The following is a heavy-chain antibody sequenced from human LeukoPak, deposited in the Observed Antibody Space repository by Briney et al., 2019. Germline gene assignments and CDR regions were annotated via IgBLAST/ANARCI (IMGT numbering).Heavy chain of an antibody. CDR2: ISGSGGST. Sequence: GALRLSCAASGFTFSSYGMSWVRQAPGKGLEWVSAISGSGGSTYYADSVKGRFTISRDNSKNTLYLQMNSLRADDTAAYYCAKAMYSSGWYAGNWFDPWGQGTLVTVSS. CDR3: AKAMYSSGWYAGNWFDP. D-gene: IGHD6-19*01. V-gene: IGHV3-23*01. CDR1: GFTFSSYG. J-gene: IGHJ5*02.